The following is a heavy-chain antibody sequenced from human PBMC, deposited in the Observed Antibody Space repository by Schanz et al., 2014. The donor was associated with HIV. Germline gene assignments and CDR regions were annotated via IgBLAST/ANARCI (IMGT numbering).Heavy chain of an antibody. V-gene: IGHV3-30*18. D-gene: IGHD3-22*01. Sequence: VQLVESGGGLVQPGGSLRLSCAASGFTFSRYWMTWVRQAPGKGLEWVSVISYDGRNKLYADSVKGRFTISRDNSKNTMYLKMTTLRIDDTAVYYCAKPEYDSRGNSQSHFDYWGQGTLVTVSS. CDR1: GFTFSRYW. J-gene: IGHJ4*02. CDR2: ISYDGRNK. CDR3: AKPEYDSRGNSQSHFDY.